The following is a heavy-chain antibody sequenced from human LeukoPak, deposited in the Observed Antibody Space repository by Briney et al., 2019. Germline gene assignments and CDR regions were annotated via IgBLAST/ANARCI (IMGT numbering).Heavy chain of an antibody. CDR2: INPNSGGT. CDR3: ARSHGGITIRNWFDP. Sequence: ASVKVSCKASGYTFTGYYMHWVRQAPGQGLEWMGWINPNSGGTNYAQKFQGRVTMARDTSISTAYMELSRLRSDDTAVYYCARSHGGITIRNWFDPWGQGTLVTVSS. D-gene: IGHD3-3*01. J-gene: IGHJ5*02. CDR1: GYTFTGYY. V-gene: IGHV1-2*02.